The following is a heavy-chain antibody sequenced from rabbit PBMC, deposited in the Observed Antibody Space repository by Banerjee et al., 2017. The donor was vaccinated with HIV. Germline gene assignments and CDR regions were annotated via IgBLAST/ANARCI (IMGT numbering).Heavy chain of an antibody. J-gene: IGHJ4*01. CDR2: IDTGRSGRT. CDR1: GFDLSSNA. CDR3: ARDLAGVIGWNFDL. V-gene: IGHV1S45*01. Sequence: QEQLVESGGDLVKPGASLTLTCTASGFDLSSNAMCWVRQAPGRGLEWIGCIDTGRSGRTYYASWAKGRFTISRPSSTTVTLQMTSLTAADTATYFCARDLAGVIGWNFDLWGQGTLVTVS. D-gene: IGHD4-1*01.